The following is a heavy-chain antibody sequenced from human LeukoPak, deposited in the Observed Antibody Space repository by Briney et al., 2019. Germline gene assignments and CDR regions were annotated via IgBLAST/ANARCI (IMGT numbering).Heavy chain of an antibody. Sequence: GGSLRLSCAASRLTFSRYSMTWVRQAPGKGLEWVSSISSGSSYIYYADSVKGRFTISRDNAKNSLYLQMNSLRAEDTAVYYCARDPLFGHRMDVWGNGTTVTVSS. J-gene: IGHJ6*04. CDR2: ISSGSSYI. CDR1: RLTFSRYS. CDR3: ARDPLFGHRMDV. D-gene: IGHD3-10*01. V-gene: IGHV3-21*01.